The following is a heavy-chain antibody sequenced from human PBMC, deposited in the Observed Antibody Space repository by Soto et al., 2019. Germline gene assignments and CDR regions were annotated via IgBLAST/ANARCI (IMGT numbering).Heavy chain of an antibody. V-gene: IGHV4-59*08. Sequence: QVQLQESGPGLVKPSETLSLTCTVFGASITSYYWSWIRQPPGKGLAWIPSTYYSGNTNYNPSLKTRGTISVDASKKQFSLERSSVTAPGPPVYYYSRLTYFGWVREYFDYWGQGTLVTVSS. CDR3: SRLTYFGWVREYFDY. D-gene: IGHD3-10*01. CDR1: GASITSYY. CDR2: TYYSGNT. J-gene: IGHJ4*02.